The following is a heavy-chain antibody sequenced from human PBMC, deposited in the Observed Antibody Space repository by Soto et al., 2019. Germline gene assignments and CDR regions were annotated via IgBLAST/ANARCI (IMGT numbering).Heavy chain of an antibody. CDR1: GYTFTSYG. J-gene: IGHJ3*02. CDR2: ISAYNGNT. CDR3: AREPYYDILTGYPDAFDI. V-gene: IGHV1-18*01. Sequence: ASVKVSCKASGYTFTSYGISWVRQAPGQGLEWMGWISAYNGNTNYAQKLQGRVTITADKSTSTAYMELSSLRSEDTAVYYCAREPYYDILTGYPDAFDIWGQGTMVTVSS. D-gene: IGHD3-9*01.